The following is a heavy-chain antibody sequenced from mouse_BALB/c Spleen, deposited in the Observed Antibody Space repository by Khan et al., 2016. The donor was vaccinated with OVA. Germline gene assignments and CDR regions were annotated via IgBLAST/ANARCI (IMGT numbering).Heavy chain of an antibody. CDR2: VSTGGSYT. Sequence: EVELVESGGDLVKPGGSLKLSCAASGFTFSTYGMSWVRQAPDKRLEWVATVSTGGSYTYYPDSVKGRFTISRDNAKNTLYLQMSGLRSEDTAMFYCTSLAYYCDGEGFAYWGQGTLVTVSA. CDR1: GFTFSTYG. CDR3: TSLAYYCDGEGFAY. J-gene: IGHJ3*01. V-gene: IGHV5-6*01. D-gene: IGHD1-1*01.